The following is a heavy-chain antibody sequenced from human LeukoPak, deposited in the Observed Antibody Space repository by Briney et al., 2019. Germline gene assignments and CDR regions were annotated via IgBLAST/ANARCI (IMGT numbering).Heavy chain of an antibody. V-gene: IGHV3-30-3*01. CDR3: AKASIDSSGWYSEYFQH. D-gene: IGHD6-19*01. J-gene: IGHJ1*01. Sequence: GGSLRLSCAASGFTFSNYAMHWVRQPPGKGLEWVADISDDGNNNNYVDSVKGRFTISRDNSKNTLYLQMSSLRAEDTAVYYCAKASIDSSGWYSEYFQHWGQGTLVTVSS. CDR1: GFTFSNYA. CDR2: ISDDGNNN.